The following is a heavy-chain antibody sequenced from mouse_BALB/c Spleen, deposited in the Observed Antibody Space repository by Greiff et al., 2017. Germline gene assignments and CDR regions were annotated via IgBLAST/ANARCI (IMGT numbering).Heavy chain of an antibody. D-gene: IGHD1-1*01. CDR3: ARYEGSSSYWYFDV. CDR1: GDSITSGY. CDR2: ISYSGST. V-gene: IGHV3-8*02. Sequence: EVQLVESGPSLVKPSQTLSLTCSVTGDSITSGYWNWIRKFPGNKLEYMGYISYSGSTYYNPSLKSRISITRDTSKNQYYLQLNSVTTEDTATYYCARYEGSSSYWYFDVWGAGTTVTVSS. J-gene: IGHJ1*01.